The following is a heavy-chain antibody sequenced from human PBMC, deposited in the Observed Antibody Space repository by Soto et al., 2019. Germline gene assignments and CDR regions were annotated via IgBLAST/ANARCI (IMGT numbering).Heavy chain of an antibody. CDR1: GGSISSYY. J-gene: IGHJ5*02. CDR3: ARVHGPHTYSWFDP. V-gene: IGHV4-59*01. CDR2: IYYSGST. D-gene: IGHD1-26*01. Sequence: PSETLSLTCTVSGGSISSYYWSWIRQPPGKGLEWIGYIYYSGSTNYNPSLKSRVTISVDTSKNQFSLKLGSVTAADTAVYYCARVHGPHTYSWFDPWGQGTLVTVSS.